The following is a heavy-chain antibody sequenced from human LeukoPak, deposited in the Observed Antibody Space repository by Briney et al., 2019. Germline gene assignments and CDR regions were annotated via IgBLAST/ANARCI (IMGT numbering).Heavy chain of an antibody. J-gene: IGHJ6*03. D-gene: IGHD4-11*01. Sequence: PGGSLRLSCAASGFTFSNYGMHWVRQAPGKGLEWVAFIQYDGSNKYCADSVKGRFTVSRDNTKNTLYLQMNSLRAEDTAAYYCAKEKNDYSDYSYMDVWGKGTTVTVSS. CDR3: AKEKNDYSDYSYMDV. CDR2: IQYDGSNK. CDR1: GFTFSNYG. V-gene: IGHV3-30*02.